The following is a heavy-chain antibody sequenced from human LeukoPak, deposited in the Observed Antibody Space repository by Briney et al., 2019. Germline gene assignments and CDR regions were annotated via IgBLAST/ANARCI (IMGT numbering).Heavy chain of an antibody. V-gene: IGHV3-49*03. J-gene: IGHJ4*02. CDR2: IRSKAYGGTT. CDR1: GFTFSDYY. Sequence: SLRLSCAASGFTFSDYYMSWIRQAPGKGLEWVGFIRSKAYGGTTEYAASVKGRFTISRDDSKSIAYLQMNSLKTEDTAVYYCTREGNRPYWGQGTLVTVSS. CDR3: TREGNRPY. D-gene: IGHD2/OR15-2a*01.